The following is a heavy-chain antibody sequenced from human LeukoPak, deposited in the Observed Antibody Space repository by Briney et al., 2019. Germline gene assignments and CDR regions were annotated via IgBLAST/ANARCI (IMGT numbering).Heavy chain of an antibody. Sequence: SETLSLTCTVSGGFVGSGTYYWSWIRQSPGKGLEWIGNVYYSGSAYYNPSLKSRVTISVDRSKNQFSLKLSSVTAADTAVYYCARERFLEWLSPLYNWFDPWGQGTLVTVSS. V-gene: IGHV4-39*07. CDR1: GGFVGSGTYY. CDR3: ARERFLEWLSPLYNWFDP. D-gene: IGHD3-3*01. CDR2: VYYSGSA. J-gene: IGHJ5*02.